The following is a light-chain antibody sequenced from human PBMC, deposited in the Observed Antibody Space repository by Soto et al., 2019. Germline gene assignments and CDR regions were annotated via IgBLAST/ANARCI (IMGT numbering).Light chain of an antibody. J-gene: IGKJ5*01. Sequence: EIVLTQSPGTLSLSTGERATVSCRASQSISGNYLAWYQQKPGQAPRLLIYGASNRATGIPERFSGSGSGTDFTLTISRLEPQDSAMYYCQQYVISVTFGQGTRLEIK. CDR1: QSISGNY. CDR3: QQYVISVT. V-gene: IGKV3-20*01. CDR2: GAS.